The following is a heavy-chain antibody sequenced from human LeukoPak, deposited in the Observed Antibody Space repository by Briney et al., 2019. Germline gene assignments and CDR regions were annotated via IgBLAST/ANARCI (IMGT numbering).Heavy chain of an antibody. Sequence: PGGSLRLSCAASGFTFSNAWMSWVRQAPGKGREWVGRIKSKTDGGTTDYAAPVKGRFTISRDDSKNTLYLQMNSLKSEDTAVYYCTTGYYYHSSGTDYWGQGTLVTVSS. CDR1: GFTFSNAW. D-gene: IGHD3-22*01. CDR2: IKSKTDGGTT. V-gene: IGHV3-15*01. CDR3: TTGYYYHSSGTDY. J-gene: IGHJ4*02.